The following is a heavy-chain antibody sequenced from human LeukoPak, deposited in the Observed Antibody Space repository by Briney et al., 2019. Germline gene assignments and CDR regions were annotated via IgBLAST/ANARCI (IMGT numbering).Heavy chain of an antibody. CDR3: ARDYTETGYSSSWFLGY. D-gene: IGHD6-13*01. Sequence: ASVKVSCKASGYTFTGYYMHWVRQAPGQGLEWMGWINPNSGGTNYAQKFQGRVTMTRDTSISTAYMELSRLRSDDTAVYYCARDYTETGYSSSWFLGYWGQGTLVTVSS. V-gene: IGHV1-2*02. CDR2: INPNSGGT. CDR1: GYTFTGYY. J-gene: IGHJ4*02.